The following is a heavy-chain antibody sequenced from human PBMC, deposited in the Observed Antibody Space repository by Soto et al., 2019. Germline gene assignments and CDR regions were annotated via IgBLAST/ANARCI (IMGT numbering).Heavy chain of an antibody. J-gene: IGHJ3*02. CDR3: ARVEGGTATTVVDAFEI. CDR1: GGFVSSGSYY. Sequence: QVQLQQWGAGLLKPSETLSLTCAVYGGFVSSGSYYWSWIRQPPGKGLEWIGEMSHSGGTHFNPSAKSRVTISGDTSKTQCSLKMSSVTAADTALYYCARVEGGTATTVVDAFEIWGPGTMVTVSS. CDR2: MSHSGGT. D-gene: IGHD1-1*01. V-gene: IGHV4-34*01.